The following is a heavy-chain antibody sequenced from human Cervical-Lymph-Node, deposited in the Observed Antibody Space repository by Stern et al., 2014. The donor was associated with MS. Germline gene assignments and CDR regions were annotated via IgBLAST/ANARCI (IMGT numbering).Heavy chain of an antibody. CDR2: LYYSGST. CDR3: VRDIHRGFGVDY. D-gene: IGHD3-3*01. CDR1: GVSISSYH. J-gene: IGHJ4*02. V-gene: IGHV4-59*01. Sequence: QVQLQESGPGLVKPSETLSLTCSVSGVSISSYHWSWVRQSPGKGLQWIGYLYYSGSTAYNPSLQGRATFSRDTSMNQLSLKLNSATSADTAVYYCVRDIHRGFGVDYWGQGALVTVSS.